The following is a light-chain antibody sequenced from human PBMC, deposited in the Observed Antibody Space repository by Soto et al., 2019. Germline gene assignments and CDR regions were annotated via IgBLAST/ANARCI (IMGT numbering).Light chain of an antibody. V-gene: IGLV8-61*01. J-gene: IGLJ3*02. CDR1: SGSVSSTNY. Sequence: QTVVTQEPSFSVSPGGTVTLTCGLSSGSVSSTNYPSWHQQTPGQAPRTLIYSTDTRSSGVPDRFSGSILGNKAALTITGAQADDESNYHCVLYLGAGIWMFGGGTQLTVL. CDR3: VLYLGAGIWM. CDR2: STD.